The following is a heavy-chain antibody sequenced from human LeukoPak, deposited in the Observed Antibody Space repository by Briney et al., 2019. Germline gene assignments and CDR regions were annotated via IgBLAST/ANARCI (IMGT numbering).Heavy chain of an antibody. D-gene: IGHD2-21*01. V-gene: IGHV3-30-3*01. CDR1: GFTFSTYL. CDR2: IASDGSHT. J-gene: IGHJ3*02. Sequence: PGGSLRLSCAASGFTFSTYLMHWVRQAPGKGLEWVADIASDGSHTFYVESVKGRFTISRDNSKNTLYLQMNSLRAEDTAVYFCARERQDTILLSGDFDIWGQGTMVTVSS. CDR3: ARERQDTILLSGDFDI.